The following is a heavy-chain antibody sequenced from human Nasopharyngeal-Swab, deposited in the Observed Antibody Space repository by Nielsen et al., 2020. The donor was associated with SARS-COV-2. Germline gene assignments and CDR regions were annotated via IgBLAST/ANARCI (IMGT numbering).Heavy chain of an antibody. CDR1: GFTFSSYD. CDR3: ARGEYDFWSGYSNGMDV. D-gene: IGHD3-3*01. CDR2: IGTAGDT. Sequence: GGTLRLSCAASGFTFSSYDMHWVRQATGKGLEWVSAIGTAGDTYYPGSVKGRFTISRENAKNSLYLQMNSLRAGDTAVYYCARGEYDFWSGYSNGMDVWGQGTTVTVSS. J-gene: IGHJ6*02. V-gene: IGHV3-13*01.